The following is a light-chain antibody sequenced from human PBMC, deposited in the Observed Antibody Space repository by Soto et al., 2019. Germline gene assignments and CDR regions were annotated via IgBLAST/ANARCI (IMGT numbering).Light chain of an antibody. CDR3: QQLNSYPIT. CDR1: QYVGSW. Sequence: DIQMTQSLSSVSASVGDRVTITCRASQYVGSWLAWYQHKPGKAPNLLIYSASNVRGGVPSRFSGSGSGTEFTLSISSLQPDDFATYYCQQLNSYPITFGQGTRLEI. CDR2: SAS. J-gene: IGKJ5*01. V-gene: IGKV1-12*01.